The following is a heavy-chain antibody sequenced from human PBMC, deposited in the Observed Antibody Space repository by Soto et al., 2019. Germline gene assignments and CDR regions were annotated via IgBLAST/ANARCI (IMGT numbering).Heavy chain of an antibody. CDR2: ISGSGGST. Sequence: GGSLRLSCAASGFTFSSYAMSWVRQAPGKGLEWVSAISGSGGSTYYADSVKGRFTISRDNSKNTLYLQMNSLRAEDTAVYYCAKFLLGIVVVPSDSDYWGQGTLVTVSS. CDR3: AKFLLGIVVVPSDSDY. J-gene: IGHJ4*02. V-gene: IGHV3-23*01. D-gene: IGHD2-2*03. CDR1: GFTFSSYA.